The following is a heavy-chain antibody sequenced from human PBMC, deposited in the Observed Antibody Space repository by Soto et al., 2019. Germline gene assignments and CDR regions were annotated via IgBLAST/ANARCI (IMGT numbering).Heavy chain of an antibody. CDR1: GYTFTSYA. CDR3: ARGVAGPLHWFDP. CDR2: INAGNGNT. D-gene: IGHD6-19*01. Sequence: QVQLVQSGAEVKKPGASVKVSCKASGYTFTSYAMHWVRQAPGQRLEWMGWINAGNGNTKYSQKFQGRVTITRDTXASKAYMELSSLRSEDTAVYYCARGVAGPLHWFDPWGQGTLVTVSS. V-gene: IGHV1-3*01. J-gene: IGHJ5*02.